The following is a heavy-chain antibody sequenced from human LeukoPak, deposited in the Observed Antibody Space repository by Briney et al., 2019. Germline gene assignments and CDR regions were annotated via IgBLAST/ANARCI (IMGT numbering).Heavy chain of an antibody. CDR3: AKDKHNWGSDY. D-gene: IGHD7-27*01. CDR2: INQNGEKT. J-gene: IGHJ4*02. V-gene: IGHV3-23*01. CDR1: GFSFGDTY. Sequence: PGGSLRLSCAASGFSFGDTYMSWVRQPLGGGAEWLSGINQNGEKTYYVDSAKARFTISRDNSKNMLFLQINSLRVEDTAVYYCAKDKHNWGSDYWGQGTLVTVSS.